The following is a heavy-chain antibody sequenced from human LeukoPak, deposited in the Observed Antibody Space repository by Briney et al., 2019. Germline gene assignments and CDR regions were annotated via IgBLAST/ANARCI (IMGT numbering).Heavy chain of an antibody. V-gene: IGHV3-30*03. D-gene: IGHD6-6*01. CDR2: ISYDGSNK. J-gene: IGHJ4*02. CDR3: ARVRGGSSFFDY. CDR1: GFTFSSYG. Sequence: GRSLRLSCAASGFTFSSYGMHWVRQAPGMGLEWVAVISYDGSNKYYADSVKGRFTISRDNSKNTLYLQMNSLRAEDTAVYYCARVRGGSSFFDYWGQGTLVTVSS.